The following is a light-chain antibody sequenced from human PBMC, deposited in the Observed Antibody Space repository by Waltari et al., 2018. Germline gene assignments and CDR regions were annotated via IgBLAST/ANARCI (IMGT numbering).Light chain of an antibody. CDR3: MQGTHWPPIT. CDR2: EVS. Sequence: DVLMTQSPLAMPVTPGQSASTSCWSGRNLVHSDGQSYLSWFHQRPGQSPRRLIYEVSNRDSGVPDRFSGSWSGTEFSLKISRVEADDVGLYYCMQGTHWPPITFGQGTRLEI. J-gene: IGKJ5*01. CDR1: RNLVHSDGQSY. V-gene: IGKV2-30*02.